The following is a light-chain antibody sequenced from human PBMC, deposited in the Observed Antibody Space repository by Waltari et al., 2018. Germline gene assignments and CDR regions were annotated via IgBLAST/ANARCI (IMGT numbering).Light chain of an antibody. J-gene: IGKJ4*01. V-gene: IGKV4-1*01. CDR2: WAS. CDR3: QQCYHLPS. CDR1: QNILSSSDNKNY. Sequence: DIVMTQSPDSVAVSLGERATIHCRSSQNILSSSDNKNYLVLYQQKPGQPPKLLISWASTRESGVPDRFSGSGSGTDFTLTISSLQAEDVAVYYCQQCYHLPSFGGGTRVEIK.